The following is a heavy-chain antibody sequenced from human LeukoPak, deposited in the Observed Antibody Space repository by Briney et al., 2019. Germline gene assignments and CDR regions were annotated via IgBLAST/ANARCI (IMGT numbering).Heavy chain of an antibody. V-gene: IGHV3-30*03. CDR3: ARALNGFDI. CDR2: ISYDGSNK. CDR1: GFTFSSYG. J-gene: IGHJ3*02. Sequence: GRSLRLSCAASGFTFSSYGMHWVRQAPGKGLEWVAVISYDGSNKYYADSVKGRSTISRDNSRNTLYLQMNSLRAEDTAVYYCARALNGFDIWGPGTLVTVSS.